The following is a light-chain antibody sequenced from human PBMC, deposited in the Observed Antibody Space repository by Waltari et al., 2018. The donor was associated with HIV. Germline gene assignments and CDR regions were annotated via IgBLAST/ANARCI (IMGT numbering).Light chain of an antibody. CDR2: RNN. CDR3: TAWRDSLSAVV. CDR1: RSNIGSKY. J-gene: IGLJ2*01. V-gene: IGLV1-47*01. Sequence: QSVLTQPPSASGTPGQRVTISCSGSRSNIGSKYVYWYQQLPGTAPKLLIYRNNQRPSGVPDRFSGSKSGTSASLAISGLRSEDEADYYCTAWRDSLSAVVFGGGTKLTVL.